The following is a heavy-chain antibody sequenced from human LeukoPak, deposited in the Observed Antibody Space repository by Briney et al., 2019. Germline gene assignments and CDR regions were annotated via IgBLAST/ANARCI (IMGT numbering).Heavy chain of an antibody. Sequence: GASVKVSCKASGYTFTSYGISWVRQAPGQGLEWMGWISAYNGNTNYAQKLQGRVTMTTDTSTSTAYMELRSLRSDDTAVYYCARDEDIVVVPAAFSPDYWGQGTLVTVSS. CDR1: GYTFTSYG. V-gene: IGHV1-18*01. J-gene: IGHJ4*02. D-gene: IGHD2-2*01. CDR3: ARDEDIVVVPAAFSPDY. CDR2: ISAYNGNT.